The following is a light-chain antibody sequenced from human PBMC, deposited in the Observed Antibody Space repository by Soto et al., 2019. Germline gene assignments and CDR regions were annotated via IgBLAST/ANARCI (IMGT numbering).Light chain of an antibody. CDR3: QQSYNSPQT. Sequence: IQLTQSPSTLSASVGDRVTITCRASQSISSWLAWYKQKPGKAPKLLIYEASSLESGVPSRFRGSGSGTEFTLTISSLRPDDFETYSCQQSYNSPQTFGQGTKVDIK. CDR2: EAS. J-gene: IGKJ1*01. V-gene: IGKV1-5*01. CDR1: QSISSW.